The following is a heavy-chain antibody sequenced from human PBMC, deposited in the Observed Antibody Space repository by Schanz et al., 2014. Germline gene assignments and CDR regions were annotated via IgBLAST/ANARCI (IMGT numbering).Heavy chain of an antibody. CDR3: ARPLGPNYYYYGLDV. J-gene: IGHJ6*02. CDR2: INSDGSTT. CDR1: GFTFSSYW. V-gene: IGHV3-74*01. Sequence: EVQLVESGGGLVQPGGSLRLSCAASGFTFSSYWMHWVRQAPGKGLVWVSRINSDGSTTIYADSVKGRFTISRDNAKNSLYLQMNSLSAEDTAVYYCARPLGPNYYYYGLDVGGQGTTVTVSS.